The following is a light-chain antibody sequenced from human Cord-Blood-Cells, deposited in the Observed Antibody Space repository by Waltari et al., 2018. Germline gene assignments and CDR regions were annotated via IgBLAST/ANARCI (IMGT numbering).Light chain of an antibody. Sequence: SSELTQHPAVSVALGQTVRITCQVASLRSHYVRWYQQKPGQAPVRVIYGKNNRPSGIPDRFSGSSSGNTASLTITGAQEEDEADYYCNSRDSSGNHYVFGTGTKVTVL. CDR2: GKN. CDR3: NSRDSSGNHYV. V-gene: IGLV3-19*01. J-gene: IGLJ1*01. CDR1: SLRSHY.